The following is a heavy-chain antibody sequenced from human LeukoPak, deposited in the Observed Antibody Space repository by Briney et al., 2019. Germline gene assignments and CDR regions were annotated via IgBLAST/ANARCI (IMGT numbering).Heavy chain of an antibody. CDR1: GGSFSGYY. CDR2: INHSGST. D-gene: IGHD3-16*02. V-gene: IGHV4-34*01. Sequence: PSETLSLTCDVYGGSFSGYYWSWIRQPPGKGLEWIGEINHSGSTNYNPSLKSRVTISVDTSKNQFSLKLSSVTAADTAVYYCARGNYDYVWGSYRHDAFDIWGQGTMVTVSS. J-gene: IGHJ3*02. CDR3: ARGNYDYVWGSYRHDAFDI.